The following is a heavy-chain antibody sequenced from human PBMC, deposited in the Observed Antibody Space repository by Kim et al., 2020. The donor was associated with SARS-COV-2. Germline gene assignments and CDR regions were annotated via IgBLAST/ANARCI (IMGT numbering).Heavy chain of an antibody. V-gene: IGHV1-46*01. CDR3: ARAVFPKYGDYGYFDY. CDR1: GYTFTSYY. D-gene: IGHD4-17*01. CDR2: INPSGGST. J-gene: IGHJ4*02. Sequence: ASVKVSCKASGYTFTSYYMHWVRQAPGQGLEWMGIINPSGGSTSYAQKFQGRVTMTRDTSTSTVYMELSSLRSEDTAVYYCARAVFPKYGDYGYFDYWGQGTLVTVSS.